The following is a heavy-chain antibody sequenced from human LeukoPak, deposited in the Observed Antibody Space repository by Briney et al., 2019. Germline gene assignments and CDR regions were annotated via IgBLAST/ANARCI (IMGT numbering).Heavy chain of an antibody. D-gene: IGHD2-15*01. CDR2: IYGSGST. CDR1: GFTVSSNY. Sequence: AGSLRLSCAASGFTVSSNYMSWVRQAPGKGLEWVSVIYGSGSTYYADSVKGRFTISRDNSKNTLYLQMNSLRAEDTAVYYCARDPTSRGWYYFDYWGQGTLVTVSS. J-gene: IGHJ4*02. CDR3: ARDPTSRGWYYFDY. V-gene: IGHV3-66*01.